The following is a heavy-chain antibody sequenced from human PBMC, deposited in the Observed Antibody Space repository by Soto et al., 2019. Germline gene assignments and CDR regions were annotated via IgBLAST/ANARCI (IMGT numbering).Heavy chain of an antibody. CDR2: IIPIFGTA. CDR3: ATLRGYSSSWFEYYFDY. CDR1: GGTFSSYA. V-gene: IGHV1-69*13. Sequence: SVKVSCKASGGTFSSYAISWVRQAPGQGLEWMGGIIPIFGTANYAQKFQGRVTITADESTSTAYMELSSLRSEDTAVYYCATLRGYSSSWFEYYFDYWGQGTLVTVSS. D-gene: IGHD6-13*01. J-gene: IGHJ4*02.